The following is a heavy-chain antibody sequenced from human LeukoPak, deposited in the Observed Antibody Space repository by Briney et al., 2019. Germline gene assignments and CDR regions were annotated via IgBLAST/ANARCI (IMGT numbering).Heavy chain of an antibody. CDR1: GFTFSSYS. D-gene: IGHD6-13*01. CDR3: ARGGYSSSWYPPPWFDP. V-gene: IGHV3-21*01. CDR2: ISSSSSYI. Sequence: PGGSLRLSCAASGFTFSSYSMNWVRQAPGKGLEWVSSISSSSSYIYYADSVKGRFTISRDNANNSLYLQMNSLRAEDTAVYYCARGGYSSSWYPPPWFDPWGQGTLVTVSS. J-gene: IGHJ5*02.